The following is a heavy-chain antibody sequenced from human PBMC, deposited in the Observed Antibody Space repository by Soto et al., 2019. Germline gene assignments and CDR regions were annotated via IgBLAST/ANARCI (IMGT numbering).Heavy chain of an antibody. D-gene: IGHD4-4*01. CDR2: IKSKTDGGTT. CDR1: GFTFSNAW. V-gene: IGHV3-15*07. CDR3: TTGLTTTTASYYYYGMDV. Sequence: GGSLRLSCAASGFTFSNAWMNWVRQAPGKGLEWVGRIKSKTDGGTTDYAAPVKGRFTISRDDSKNTLYLQMNSLKTEDTAVYYCTTGLTTTTASYYYYGMDVWGQGTTVTVSS. J-gene: IGHJ6*02.